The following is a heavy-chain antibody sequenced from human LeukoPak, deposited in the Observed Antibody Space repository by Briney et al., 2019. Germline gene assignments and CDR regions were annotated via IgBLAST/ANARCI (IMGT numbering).Heavy chain of an antibody. CDR3: AMIACGSGSPTYYFDY. CDR1: GYTFTDFY. J-gene: IGHJ4*02. V-gene: IGHV1-2*02. D-gene: IGHD3-10*01. CDR2: INPNSGGT. Sequence: ASVKVSCKASGYTFTDFYIHWVRQAPGQGLEWMGWINPNSGGTNYAQKFQDTVTMTRDTSISTAYMEVSRLRSDDTAMFYCAMIACGSGSPTYYFDYWGQGTLVTVSS.